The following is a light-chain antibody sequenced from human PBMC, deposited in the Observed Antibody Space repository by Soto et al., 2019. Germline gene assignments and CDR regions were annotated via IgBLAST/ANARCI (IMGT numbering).Light chain of an antibody. Sequence: DIQMTQSPSTLPASVGDRVTITCRASQSISNWLAWYQQKPGTAPKVLIYHASNLQSGVPSNFSGSGSGTDFTLTISCLQSEDFATYYCQQLLSYPITFGQGTRLEIK. V-gene: IGKV1-5*01. J-gene: IGKJ5*01. CDR3: QQLLSYPIT. CDR1: QSISNW. CDR2: HAS.